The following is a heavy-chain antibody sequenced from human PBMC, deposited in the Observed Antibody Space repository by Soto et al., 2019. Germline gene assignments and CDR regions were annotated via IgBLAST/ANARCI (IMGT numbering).Heavy chain of an antibody. CDR3: ARWNSGSFNWFDP. V-gene: IGHV3-30-3*01. CDR1: GFTFSSYA. CDR2: ISYDGSNK. J-gene: IGHJ5*02. D-gene: IGHD1-26*01. Sequence: GGSLRLSCAASGFTFSSYAMHWVRQAPGKGLEWVAVISYDGSNKYYADSVKGRFTISRDNSKNTLYLQMNSLGAEDTAVYYCARWNSGSFNWFDPWGQGTLVTVSS.